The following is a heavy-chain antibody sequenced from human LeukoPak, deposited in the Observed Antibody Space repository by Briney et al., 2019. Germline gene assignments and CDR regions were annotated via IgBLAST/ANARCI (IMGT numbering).Heavy chain of an antibody. CDR2: IYYSGST. V-gene: IGHV4-39*01. CDR3: ARHAWELLYDY. D-gene: IGHD1-26*01. J-gene: IGHJ4*02. Sequence: SETLSLTCTVSGGSISSSSYYWGWIRQPPGEGLEWIGSIYYSGSTYYNPSLKSRVTISVDTSKNQFSLKLSSVTAADTAVYYCARHAWELLYDYWGQGTLVTVSS. CDR1: GGSISSSSYY.